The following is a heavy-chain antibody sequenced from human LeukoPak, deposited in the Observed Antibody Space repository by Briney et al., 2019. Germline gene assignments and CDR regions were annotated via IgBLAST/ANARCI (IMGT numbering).Heavy chain of an antibody. D-gene: IGHD2-21*02. Sequence: GGSLRLSCAASGFTFSSYSMNWVRQAPGKGLEWVSSISSSSSYIYYADSVKGRFTISRDNAKNSLYLQMNSLRAEDTAVYYCARGAYCGGDCYYYYYMDIWGKGTTVTVSS. CDR3: ARGAYCGGDCYYYYYMDI. CDR1: GFTFSSYS. CDR2: ISSSSSYI. J-gene: IGHJ6*03. V-gene: IGHV3-21*01.